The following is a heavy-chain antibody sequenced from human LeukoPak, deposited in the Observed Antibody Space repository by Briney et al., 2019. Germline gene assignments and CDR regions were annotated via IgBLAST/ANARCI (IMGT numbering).Heavy chain of an antibody. CDR1: DVSISSNNYY. Sequence: SETLSLTCTVSDVSISSNNYYWGWIRQPPGKGLEWIGYIYYSGSTNYNPSLKSRVTISVDTSKNQFSLKLSSVTAADTAVYYCARNSIAVAGKGYYYFDYWGQGTLVTVSS. D-gene: IGHD6-19*01. V-gene: IGHV4-61*05. CDR2: IYYSGST. CDR3: ARNSIAVAGKGYYYFDY. J-gene: IGHJ4*02.